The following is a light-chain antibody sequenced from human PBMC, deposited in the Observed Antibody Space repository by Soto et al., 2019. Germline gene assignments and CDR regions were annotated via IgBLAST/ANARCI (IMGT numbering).Light chain of an antibody. Sequence: QSALTQPASVSGSPGQSITISCTGTNNDVGAYTYVSWYQQHPGKAPRLIIYEVSERPSGVPDRFSGSKSGNTASLTISGLQAEDEADYYCCSYAGSYTFVVFGGGTKLTVL. CDR2: EVS. CDR1: NNDVGAYTY. V-gene: IGLV2-11*01. CDR3: CSYAGSYTFVV. J-gene: IGLJ2*01.